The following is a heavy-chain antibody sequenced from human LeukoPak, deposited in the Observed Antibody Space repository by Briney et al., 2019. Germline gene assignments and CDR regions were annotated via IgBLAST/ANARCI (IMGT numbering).Heavy chain of an antibody. D-gene: IGHD1-26*01. CDR3: ARVRGSYYLDY. CDR1: GGSISSYY. Sequence: SETLSLTCTVSGGSISSYYWSWIRQPPGKGLESVGYIYYSGSTNYNPSLKSRVTISVDTSKNQFSLKLSSVTAADTAVYYCARVRGSYYLDYWGQGTLVTVSS. V-gene: IGHV4-59*01. J-gene: IGHJ4*02. CDR2: IYYSGST.